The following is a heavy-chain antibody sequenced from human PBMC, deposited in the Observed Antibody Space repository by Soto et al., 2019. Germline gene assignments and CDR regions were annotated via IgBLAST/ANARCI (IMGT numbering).Heavy chain of an antibody. D-gene: IGHD6-19*01. CDR3: ARRFEYSTGWYYFDD. CDR1: GASISTSIYY. CDR2: IYYSGST. V-gene: IGHV4-39*01. J-gene: IGHJ4*02. Sequence: SETLSLTCTVSGASISTSIYYWGWIRQPPGKGLEWIGTIYYSGSTYYNPSLKSRVTISVDTSKNQFSLKLRSVTAADTAIYYCARRFEYSTGWYYFDDWGQGTLVTVSS.